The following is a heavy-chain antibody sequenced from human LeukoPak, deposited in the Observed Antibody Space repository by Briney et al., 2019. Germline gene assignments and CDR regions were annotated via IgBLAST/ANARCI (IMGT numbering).Heavy chain of an antibody. J-gene: IGHJ4*02. Sequence: PGGSLRLSCAASGFTFSSYAMSWVRQAPGKGLEWVSAIRGSGGSTYYADSVKGRFTISRDNSKNTLYLQMNSLRAEDTAVYYCAKDQYQLPKGACDYWGQGTLVTVSS. D-gene: IGHD2-2*01. V-gene: IGHV3-23*01. CDR2: IRGSGGST. CDR3: AKDQYQLPKGACDY. CDR1: GFTFSSYA.